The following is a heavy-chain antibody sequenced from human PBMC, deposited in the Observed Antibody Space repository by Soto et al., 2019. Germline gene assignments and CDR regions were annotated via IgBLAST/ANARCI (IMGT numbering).Heavy chain of an antibody. V-gene: IGHV3-30-3*01. CDR3: ATQLGVNWNYVGGFDY. Sequence: GGSLRLSCAASGFTFSSYAMHWVRQAPGKGLEWVAVISYDGSNKYYADSVKGRFTISRDNSKNTLYLQMNSLRAEDTAVYYCATQLGVNWNYVGGFDYWGQGTLVTVSS. D-gene: IGHD1-7*01. CDR2: ISYDGSNK. J-gene: IGHJ4*02. CDR1: GFTFSSYA.